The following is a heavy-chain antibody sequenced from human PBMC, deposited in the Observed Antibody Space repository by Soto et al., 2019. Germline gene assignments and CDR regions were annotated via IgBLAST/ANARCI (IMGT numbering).Heavy chain of an antibody. Sequence: QVQLVQSGAEVKKPGSSVKVSCKASGGTFSSYTISWVRQAPGQGLEWMGRIIPILGIANYAQKFQGRVTITADKSTSTAYTELSSLRSEDTAVYYCCSAADFDYWGQGTLVTVSS. D-gene: IGHD6-13*01. CDR2: IIPILGIA. CDR3: CSAADFDY. V-gene: IGHV1-69*02. J-gene: IGHJ4*02. CDR1: GGTFSSYT.